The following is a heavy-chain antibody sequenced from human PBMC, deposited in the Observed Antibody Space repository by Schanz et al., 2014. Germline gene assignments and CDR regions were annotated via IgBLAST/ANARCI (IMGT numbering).Heavy chain of an antibody. D-gene: IGHD6-19*01. CDR1: GYTFVSYS. CDR2: INPSGGGT. J-gene: IGHJ2*01. Sequence: QVQLVQSGAEVKKPGASVKVSCKASGYTFVSYSMHWVRQAPGQGLEWMGIINPSGGGTSYALRCQDRVTVTRDTSRSTVYMEVSRLKSDDTAVYYCARLSVAGRPHVNYWYFDLWGRGTLVTVSA. V-gene: IGHV1-46*01. CDR3: ARLSVAGRPHVNYWYFDL.